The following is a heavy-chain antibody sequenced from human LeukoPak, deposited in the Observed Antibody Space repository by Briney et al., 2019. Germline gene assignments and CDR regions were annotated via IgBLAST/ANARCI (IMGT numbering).Heavy chain of an antibody. D-gene: IGHD7-27*01. J-gene: IGHJ4*02. CDR2: ITSSGRTR. Sequence: GGSLRLSCEASGFTFSSYAMSWVRQAPGKGLEWVSYITSSGRTRYYADSVKGRFTLSRDNAENSLYLQMNSLRDEDTAVYYCTRRGDHDYWGQGTLVTVSS. CDR1: GFTFSSYA. V-gene: IGHV3-48*02. CDR3: TRRGDHDY.